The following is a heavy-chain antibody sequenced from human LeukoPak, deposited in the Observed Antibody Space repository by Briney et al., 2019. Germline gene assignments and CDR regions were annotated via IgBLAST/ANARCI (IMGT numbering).Heavy chain of an antibody. Sequence: PSETLSLTCTVSGSSFATTYYWAWFRQAPGKGLEWIATVFQLQTVRTFYNPSLESRVPMSLDTSQNQFSLNLTSVTAADTALYFCARVLNAPKFIDSWGQGTLVTVSS. D-gene: IGHD2-8*01. CDR3: ARVLNAPKFIDS. V-gene: IGHV4-38-2*02. CDR1: GSSFATTYY. J-gene: IGHJ4*02. CDR2: VFQLQTVRT.